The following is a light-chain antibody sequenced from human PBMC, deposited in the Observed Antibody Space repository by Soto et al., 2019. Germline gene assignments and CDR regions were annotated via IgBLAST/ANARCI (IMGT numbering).Light chain of an antibody. CDR3: QQSYSTPWT. CDR2: AAS. CDR1: QGVSSY. J-gene: IGKJ1*01. Sequence: TQSPATLSLSPGERATLSCRASQGVSSYLAWYQQKPGKAPKLLIYAASSLQSGVPSRFSGSGSGTDFTLTISSLQPEDFATYYCQQSYSTPWTFGQGTKVEIK. V-gene: IGKV1-39*01.